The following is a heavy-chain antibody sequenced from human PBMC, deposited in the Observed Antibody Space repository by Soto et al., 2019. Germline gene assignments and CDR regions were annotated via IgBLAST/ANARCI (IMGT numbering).Heavy chain of an antibody. V-gene: IGHV4-59*01. CDR2: IHDSGTT. Sequence: VQLQESGPGLVKPSETLSLTCTVSGGSISSYYWGWIRQPPGQGLEWIGYIHDSGTTNYNPSLRSRVSISVDTSKTQFSLQLNYVTAADSAVYYCARVDGEWDAFDIWGQGTMVTVSS. CDR1: GGSISSYY. D-gene: IGHD3-10*01. J-gene: IGHJ3*02. CDR3: ARVDGEWDAFDI.